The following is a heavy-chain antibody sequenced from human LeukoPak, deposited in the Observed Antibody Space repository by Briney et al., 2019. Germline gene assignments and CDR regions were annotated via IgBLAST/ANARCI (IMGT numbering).Heavy chain of an antibody. CDR1: GNTFGSYW. D-gene: IGHD1-26*01. CDR2: FQPGDSQN. Sequence: PGESLKISCNDSGNTFGSYWIDWVRQVPGKGLEWMGLFQPGDSQNRYSPSFRGHVTFSDDKSISTAYLQWSSLRASDTAIYYCARRLLTGGFDIWGQGTMVTVSS. CDR3: ARRLLTGGFDI. J-gene: IGHJ3*02. V-gene: IGHV5-51*01.